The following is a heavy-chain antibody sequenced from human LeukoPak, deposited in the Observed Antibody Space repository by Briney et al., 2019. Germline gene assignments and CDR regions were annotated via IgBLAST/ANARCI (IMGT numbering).Heavy chain of an antibody. CDR2: LHYSGST. J-gene: IGHJ4*02. D-gene: IGHD3-22*01. V-gene: IGHV4-39*01. Sequence: SETLSLTCTVSGGSLSSSSYFWGWIRQPPGKGLESIGSLHYSGSTYYSPSLKSRVTISVDTSKNQFSLKLTSVTAADTAVYYCAKHLEYYFDSSGYPSRAIDYWGQGTLVTVSS. CDR1: GGSLSSSSYF. CDR3: AKHLEYYFDSSGYPSRAIDY.